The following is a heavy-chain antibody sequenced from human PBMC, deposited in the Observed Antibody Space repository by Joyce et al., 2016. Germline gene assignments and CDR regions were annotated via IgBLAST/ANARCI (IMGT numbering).Heavy chain of an antibody. CDR2: IRSNRNYI. CDR1: GFTFSSYS. V-gene: IGHV3-21*01. J-gene: IGHJ6*02. Sequence: EVQLVESGGGLVRPGGSLRLSCAASGFTFSSYSMNWVRQAPGKGLEWVSFIRSNRNYIYYAESVKGRFTISRDNAKSSLFLQMDSLRAEDTAVYYCARNSAPRASTYYGLDVWGQGTTVTVSS. CDR3: ARNSAPRASTYYGLDV. D-gene: IGHD5/OR15-5a*01.